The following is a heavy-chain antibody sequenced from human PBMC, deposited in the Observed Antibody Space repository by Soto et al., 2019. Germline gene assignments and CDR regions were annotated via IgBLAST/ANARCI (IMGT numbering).Heavy chain of an antibody. D-gene: IGHD2-15*01. CDR1: GYTFTNFG. CDR2: ISAYNGNT. Sequence: QVQLVQSGAEVKKPGASVKVSCKASGYTFTNFGISWVRQATGQRLEWMGWISAYNGNTNYAENLQGRGTMTTDTSTSTAYMQPMSLRSDDTAVDYCARDHRGGTDAFDIWGQGTRVTVSS. J-gene: IGHJ3*02. V-gene: IGHV1-18*01. CDR3: ARDHRGGTDAFDI.